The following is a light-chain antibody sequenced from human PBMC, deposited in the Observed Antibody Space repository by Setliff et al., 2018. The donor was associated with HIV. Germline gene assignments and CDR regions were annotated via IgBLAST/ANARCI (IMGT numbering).Light chain of an antibody. Sequence: QSVLTQPPSVSGAPGQRVTISCTGSSSNIGADNDVHWYRQVPGTAPKLLIYANTNRPSGVPDRFSASKSGTSASLAITGLQAEDEADYYCQSYDDSLSGYVFGAGTKVTVL. CDR3: QSYDDSLSGYV. CDR1: SSNIGADND. V-gene: IGLV1-40*01. J-gene: IGLJ1*01. CDR2: ANT.